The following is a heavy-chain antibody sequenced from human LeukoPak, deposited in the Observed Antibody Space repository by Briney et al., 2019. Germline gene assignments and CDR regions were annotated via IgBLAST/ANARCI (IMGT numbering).Heavy chain of an antibody. CDR3: AKELSITIFGVVIPYYYYGMDV. CDR2: ISYDGSNK. V-gene: IGHV3-30*18. CDR1: GFTFSSYG. J-gene: IGHJ6*02. Sequence: GGSLRLSCAASGFTFSSYGMHWVRQAPAKGLEGAAVISYDGSNKYYADSVKGRFTISRDNSKNTLYLQMNSLRAEDTAVYYCAKELSITIFGVVIPYYYYGMDVWGQGTTVTVSS. D-gene: IGHD3-3*01.